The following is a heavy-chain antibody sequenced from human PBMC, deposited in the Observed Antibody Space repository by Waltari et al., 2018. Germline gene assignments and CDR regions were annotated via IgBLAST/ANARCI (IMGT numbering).Heavy chain of an antibody. CDR3: ATFSNWVHDTFDI. CDR1: GFSVSNSY. V-gene: IGHV3-53*01. D-gene: IGHD3-16*01. J-gene: IGHJ3*02. CDR2: IDGVDSM. Sequence: EVQLVESGGGLIQPGGSLRLSCAASGFSVSNSYVSWVRKAPGKGLEWISFIDGVDSMLSVASVKGRFTVSRDNSKNTVHLQMNSVRVDDTAVYYCATFSNWVHDTFDIWGQGTLVSVSS.